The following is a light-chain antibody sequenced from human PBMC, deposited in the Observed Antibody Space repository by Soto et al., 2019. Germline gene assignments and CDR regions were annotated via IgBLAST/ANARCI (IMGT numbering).Light chain of an antibody. Sequence: EIVLTQSPASLSLSPGERATLSCRASQSVNSNLAWYQHKPGQAPRLLIYDASNRATGIPARFSGSGSGTDFTLTVSSLXPEDFAVYYCQHGSDWPPFTFGQGTRLE. CDR3: QHGSDWPPFT. V-gene: IGKV3-11*01. J-gene: IGKJ5*01. CDR1: QSVNSN. CDR2: DAS.